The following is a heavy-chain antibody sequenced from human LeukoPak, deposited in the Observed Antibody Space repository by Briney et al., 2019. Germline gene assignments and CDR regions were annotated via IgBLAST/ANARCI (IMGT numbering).Heavy chain of an antibody. CDR3: VKERSGGFFDY. CDR2: ISSSGGST. J-gene: IGHJ4*02. D-gene: IGHD1-26*01. V-gene: IGHV3-64D*09. Sequence: PGGSLRLSCSASGFTFGSYAMHWVRQAPGKGLEYVSAISSSGGSTYYADLVKGRFTISRDNSKNTLYLQMSSLRPEDTAVYFCVKERSGGFFDYWGQGTLVTVSS. CDR1: GFTFGSYA.